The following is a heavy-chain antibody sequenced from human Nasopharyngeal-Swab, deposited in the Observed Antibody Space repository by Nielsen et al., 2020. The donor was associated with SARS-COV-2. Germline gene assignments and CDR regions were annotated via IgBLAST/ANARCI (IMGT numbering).Heavy chain of an antibody. D-gene: IGHD4-17*01. CDR3: ASLPTVTTKGYGMDV. V-gene: IGHV3-30*04. J-gene: IGHJ6*02. Sequence: WIRQPPGKGLEWVAVISYDGSNKYYADSVKGRFTISRDNSKNTLYLQMNSLRAEDTAVYYCASLPTVTTKGYGMDVWGQGTTVTASS. CDR2: ISYDGSNK.